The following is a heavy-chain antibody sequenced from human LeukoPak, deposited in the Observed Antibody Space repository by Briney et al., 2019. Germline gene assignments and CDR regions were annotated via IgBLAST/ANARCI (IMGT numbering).Heavy chain of an antibody. D-gene: IGHD3-3*01. J-gene: IGHJ5*02. V-gene: IGHV4-4*09. Sequence: SETLSLTCTVSGGSISSYYWSWIRQPPGKGLEWIGYIYTSGSTSYNPSLKSRVTISVDTSKNQVSLQLNSVTAADTALYYCARHGRRSGLAWFDPWGQGTLVTVSS. CDR3: ARHGRRSGLAWFDP. CDR2: IYTSGST. CDR1: GGSISSYY.